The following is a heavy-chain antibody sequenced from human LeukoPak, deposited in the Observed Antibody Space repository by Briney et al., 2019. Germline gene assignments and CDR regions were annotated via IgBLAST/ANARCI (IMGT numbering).Heavy chain of an antibody. CDR2: ISSSSSTI. D-gene: IGHD3-3*01. Sequence: PGGSLRLSCAASGFTFSSYAMSWVRQAPGKGPEWVSYISSSSSTIYYADSVKGRFTISRDNAKNSLYLQMNSLRAEDTAVYYCARSRSGNFFGDWGQGTLVTVSS. CDR1: GFTFSSYA. V-gene: IGHV3-48*01. CDR3: ARSRSGNFFGD. J-gene: IGHJ4*02.